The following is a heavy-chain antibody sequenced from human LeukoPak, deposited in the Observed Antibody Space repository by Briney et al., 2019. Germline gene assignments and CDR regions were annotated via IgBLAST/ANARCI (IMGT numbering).Heavy chain of an antibody. J-gene: IGHJ6*03. Sequence: SETLSLTCTVSGGSISSYYWCWIRQPPGKGLEWIGYINYRGSTNYNPSLTSRVTISLDTSKNQFSLKLNSVTAADTAVYYCAREGAAPMYYYYMDVWGKGTTVTVSS. V-gene: IGHV4-59*01. CDR3: AREGAAPMYYYYMDV. CDR1: GGSISSYY. CDR2: INYRGST. D-gene: IGHD2-2*01.